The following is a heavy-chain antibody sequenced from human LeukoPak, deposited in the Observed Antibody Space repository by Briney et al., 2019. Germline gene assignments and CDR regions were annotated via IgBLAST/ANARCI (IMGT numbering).Heavy chain of an antibody. CDR2: IYYTGST. D-gene: IGHD3-22*01. V-gene: IGHV4-59*01. CDR3: ARVYYDSSGYGLDY. Sequence: SETLSLTCTVSGGSISSYYGSWIRQPPGKGLEWIGYIYYTGSTNYNPSLKSGVTISVDTSKNQFSLKLSSVTAADTAVYYCARVYYDSSGYGLDYWGQGTLVTVSS. J-gene: IGHJ4*02. CDR1: GGSISSYY.